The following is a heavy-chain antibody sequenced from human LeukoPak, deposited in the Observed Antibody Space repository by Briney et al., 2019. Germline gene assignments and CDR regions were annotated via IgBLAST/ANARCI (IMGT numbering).Heavy chain of an antibody. CDR3: VGKFGHY. J-gene: IGHJ4*02. V-gene: IGHV3-53*01. CDR1: GFTVSSNY. CDR2: IYSGGST. Sequence: PGGSLRLSCEASGFTVSSNYMSWVRQVPGKGLEWVSVIYSGGSTYYADSVKGRFTISRDNSKNTLYLQMNSLRAADTAVYYCVGKFGHYWGQGTLVTVSS. D-gene: IGHD3-10*01.